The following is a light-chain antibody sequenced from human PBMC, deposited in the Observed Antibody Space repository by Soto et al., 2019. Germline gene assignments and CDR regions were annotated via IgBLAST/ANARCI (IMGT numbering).Light chain of an antibody. CDR3: QHYYNYPYC. Sequence: AIRMTQSPSSLSASTGDRVTVTCRASQSVGSYLAWYQQKPGAAPKLLIYAASTLHIGVPSRFTGSGYATDFTLTISCLHSEDSRTYNCQHYYNYPYCYAQGTKVDIK. J-gene: IGKJ2*03. V-gene: IGKV1-8*01. CDR2: AAS. CDR1: QSVGSY.